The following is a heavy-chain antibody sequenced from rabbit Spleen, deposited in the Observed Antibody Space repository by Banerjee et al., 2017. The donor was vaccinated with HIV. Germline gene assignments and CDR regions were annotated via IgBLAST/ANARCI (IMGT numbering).Heavy chain of an antibody. J-gene: IGHJ4*01. Sequence: QSLEESGGDLVKPGASLTLTCTASGFSFSSRYYMCWARQAPGKGLEWIACIYAGSMDTTYYASWAKGRFTVSKASSTTVTLQMTSLTAADTATYFCARGYTYSYVGIAYVTDYFNLWGPGTLVTVS. CDR3: ARGYTYSYVGIAYVTDYFNL. CDR2: IYAGSMDTT. V-gene: IGHV1S40*01. CDR1: GFSFSSRYY. D-gene: IGHD6-1*01.